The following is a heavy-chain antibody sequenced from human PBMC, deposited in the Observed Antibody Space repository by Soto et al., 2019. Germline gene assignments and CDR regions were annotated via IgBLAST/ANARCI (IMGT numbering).Heavy chain of an antibody. D-gene: IGHD6-6*01. V-gene: IGHV1-69*13. CDR3: ARRASYSSLENWFDP. J-gene: IGHJ5*02. CDR2: IIPIFGTA. CDR1: GGTSSSYA. Sequence: SVKVSCKASGGTSSSYAISWVRQAPGQGLEWMGGIIPIFGTANYAQKFQGRVTITADESTSTAYMELSSLRSEDTAVYYCARRASYSSLENWFDPWGQGTLVTVSS.